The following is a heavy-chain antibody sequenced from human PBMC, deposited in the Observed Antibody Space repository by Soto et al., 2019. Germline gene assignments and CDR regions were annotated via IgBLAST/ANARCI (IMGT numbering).Heavy chain of an antibody. Sequence: QVQLQESGPGLVKPSQTLSLTCTVSGGSISSDIHYWTWIRQHPGKGLECIGYIYYSGNTYYYPSLKSRVAISVDTSKNQFSLKLSSVTAADTAVYFCAREIYYADDDRYFEVWGRGTLVTVSS. CDR1: GGSISSDIHY. V-gene: IGHV4-31*03. D-gene: IGHD3-10*01. CDR2: IYYSGNT. CDR3: AREIYYADDDRYFEV. J-gene: IGHJ2*01.